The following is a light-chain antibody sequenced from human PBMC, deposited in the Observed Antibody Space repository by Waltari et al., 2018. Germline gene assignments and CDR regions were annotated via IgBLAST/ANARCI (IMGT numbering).Light chain of an antibody. CDR2: EGS. Sequence: QSALTQPASVSGSPGQSLTIPFTGTSSDVGSYNLVSWYQQHPGKAPKLMIYEGSKRPSGVSNRFSGSKSGNTASLTISGLQAEDEADYYCCSYAGSSTYVFGTGTKVTVL. V-gene: IGLV2-23*01. CDR3: CSYAGSSTYV. CDR1: SSDVGSYNL. J-gene: IGLJ1*01.